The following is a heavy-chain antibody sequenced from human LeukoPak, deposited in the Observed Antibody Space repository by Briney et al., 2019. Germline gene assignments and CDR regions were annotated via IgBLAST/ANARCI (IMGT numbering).Heavy chain of an antibody. CDR2: IYSSGST. CDR3: AREIFNGFDI. Sequence: GGSLRLSCAASGFTVSSNYMSWVRQAPGKGLEWVSVIYSSGSTYYADSVKGRFTISRDNSKNTLYLHMNSLRAEDTAVYYCAREIFNGFDIWGQGTMVTVSS. CDR1: GFTVSSNY. J-gene: IGHJ3*02. V-gene: IGHV3-66*01.